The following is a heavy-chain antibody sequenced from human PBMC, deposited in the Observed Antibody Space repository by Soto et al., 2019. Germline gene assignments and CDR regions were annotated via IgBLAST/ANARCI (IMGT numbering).Heavy chain of an antibody. CDR1: GFTFSSYG. CDR3: ARVAGYNRNYGPLPQTDYYYMDV. CDR2: IWYDGSNK. D-gene: IGHD1-7*01. V-gene: IGHV3-33*01. Sequence: QVQLVESGGGVVQPGRSLRLSCAASGFTFSSYGMHWVRQAPGKGLEWVAVIWYDGSNKYYADSVKGRFTISRDNSKNTLYLQMNSLRAEDTAVYYCARVAGYNRNYGPLPQTDYYYMDVWGKGTTVTVSS. J-gene: IGHJ6*03.